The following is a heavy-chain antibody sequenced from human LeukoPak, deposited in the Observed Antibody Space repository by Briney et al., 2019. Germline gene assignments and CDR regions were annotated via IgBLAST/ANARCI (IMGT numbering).Heavy chain of an antibody. CDR2: ISYDGSKE. CDR1: GFTFSSYG. CDR3: AKVYVDSSWYYFDS. V-gene: IGHV3-30*18. Sequence: GRSLRLSCAASGFTFSSYGMHWVRQAPGKGLEWVAVISYDGSKEYYADSVKGRFTISRDNSENTLYLQMNSLRAEDTAVYSCAKVYVDSSWYYFDSWGQGTLVTVSS. J-gene: IGHJ4*02. D-gene: IGHD6-13*01.